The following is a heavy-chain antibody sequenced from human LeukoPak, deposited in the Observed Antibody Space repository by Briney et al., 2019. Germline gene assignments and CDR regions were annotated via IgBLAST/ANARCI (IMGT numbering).Heavy chain of an antibody. J-gene: IGHJ5*02. CDR1: GYSISSGYY. CDR3: AGPGQQLSTRFDP. CDR2: INHSGST. D-gene: IGHD5/OR15-5a*01. V-gene: IGHV4-38-2*02. Sequence: PSETLSLTCTGSGYSISSGYYWSWIRQPPGKGLEWIGEINHSGSTNYNPSLKIRVTISLDTSKNQFSLKLNSVTAADTAMYYCAGPGQQLSTRFDPWGQGTQVTVSS.